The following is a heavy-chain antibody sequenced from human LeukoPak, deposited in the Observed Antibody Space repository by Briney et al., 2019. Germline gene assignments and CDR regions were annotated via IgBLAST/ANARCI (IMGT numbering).Heavy chain of an antibody. Sequence: GGSLRLSCAASGFTFNSFEMIWVRQAPGKGLDWVSHITSSGSAMFHADSVKGRFTISRDNSKNTLYLQMNSLRAEDTAVYYCARVLWPKQGYFDYWGQGTLVTVSS. V-gene: IGHV3-48*03. D-gene: IGHD2-21*01. J-gene: IGHJ4*02. CDR3: ARVLWPKQGYFDY. CDR2: ITSSGSAM. CDR1: GFTFNSFE.